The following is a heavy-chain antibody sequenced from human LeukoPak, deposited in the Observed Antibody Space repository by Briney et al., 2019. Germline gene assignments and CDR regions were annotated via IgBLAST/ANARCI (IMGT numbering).Heavy chain of an antibody. CDR3: AREGGYYDSSGYYYPNWFDP. D-gene: IGHD3-22*01. Sequence: SETLSLTCTVSGGSISSSSYYWGWIRQPPGKGLEWIGSIYYSGSTYYNPSLKSRVTISVDTSKNQFSLKLSSVTAADTAVYYCAREGGYYDSSGYYYPNWFDPWGQGTLVTVSS. J-gene: IGHJ5*02. V-gene: IGHV4-39*07. CDR2: IYYSGST. CDR1: GGSISSSSYY.